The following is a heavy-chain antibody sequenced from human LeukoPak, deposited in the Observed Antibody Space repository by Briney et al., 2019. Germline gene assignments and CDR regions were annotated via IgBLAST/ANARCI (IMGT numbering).Heavy chain of an antibody. Sequence: PSETLSLTCAVSGGSISSSNWWSWVRQPPGKGLEWIGEIYHSGSTNYNPSLKSRVTISVDKSKNQFSLKLSSVTAADTAVYYCARDKEYSSSWYFDYWGQGTLVTVSS. V-gene: IGHV4-4*02. CDR1: GGSISSSNW. CDR2: IYHSGST. J-gene: IGHJ4*02. CDR3: ARDKEYSSSWYFDY. D-gene: IGHD6-13*01.